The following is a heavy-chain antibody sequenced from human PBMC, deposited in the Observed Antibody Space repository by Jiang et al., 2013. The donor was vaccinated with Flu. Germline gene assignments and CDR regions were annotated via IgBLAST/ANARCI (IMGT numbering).Heavy chain of an antibody. Sequence: SGYHWSWIRQPPGKGLEWIGHIHYSGTTNYSPSLKSRLTISIDTSRNQFSLKLSSVTAADTAVYYCARLKYGDYVGYWFDPWGQGTLVTVSS. CDR2: IHYSGTT. D-gene: IGHD4-17*01. CDR1: SGYH. CDR3: ARLKYGDYVGYWFDP. V-gene: IGHV4-59*08. J-gene: IGHJ5*02.